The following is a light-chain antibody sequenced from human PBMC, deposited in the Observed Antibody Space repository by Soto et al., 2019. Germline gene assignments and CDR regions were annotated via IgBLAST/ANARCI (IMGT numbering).Light chain of an antibody. Sequence: VFTHAPFNLSVSPGERATISFRASQSISSNLAWYQQRPGQAPRLLIYGASTRATGFPARFSGSGSGTEFTLTISSLQSEDFAVYYCQQYHNWWTCGKGNTGAIK. CDR1: QSISSN. CDR2: GAS. J-gene: IGKJ1*01. CDR3: QQYHNWWT. V-gene: IGKV3-15*01.